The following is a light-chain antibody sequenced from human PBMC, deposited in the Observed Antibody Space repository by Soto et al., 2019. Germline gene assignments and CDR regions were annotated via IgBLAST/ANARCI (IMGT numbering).Light chain of an antibody. J-gene: IGKJ2*01. Sequence: EIVMTQSPATLSVSPGERATLSCRASQSVSSNLAWYQQKPGQAPRLLIYGASTRATGIPARFSGSGSGTEFSLTISSLQSDDCAFYYCQQYNNWPPGMYTFGQGTKLEIK. CDR3: QQYNNWPPGMYT. V-gene: IGKV3-15*01. CDR1: QSVSSN. CDR2: GAS.